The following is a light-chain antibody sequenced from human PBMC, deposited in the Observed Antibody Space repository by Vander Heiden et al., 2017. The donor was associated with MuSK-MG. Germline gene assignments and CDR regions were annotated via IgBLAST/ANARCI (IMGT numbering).Light chain of an antibody. Sequence: QSALTQPASVSGSPGQSITISCTGTSSDIGGYEYVSWYQQHPGKAPNLMIYDVTDRPSGVSNRFSGSKSGNTASLTISGLQAEDEADYYCSSYTSSGTYVFGTGTKVPVL. CDR3: SSYTSSGTYV. CDR2: DVT. V-gene: IGLV2-14*03. J-gene: IGLJ1*01. CDR1: SSDIGGYEY.